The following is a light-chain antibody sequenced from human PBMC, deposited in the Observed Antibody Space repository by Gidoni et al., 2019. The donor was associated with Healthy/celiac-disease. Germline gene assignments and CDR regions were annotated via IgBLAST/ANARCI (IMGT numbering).Light chain of an antibody. J-gene: IGLJ1*01. CDR2: EVS. V-gene: IGLV2-23*02. CDR3: CSYAGSSTFLYV. CDR1: SSDVGIYNL. Sequence: QSALPQPASLSGSPGQSITISCTGTSSDVGIYNLVSWYQQHPGKAPKLMIYEVSKRPSGVSNRFSGSKSGNTASLTISGLQAEDEADYYCCSYAGSSTFLYVFGTGTKVTVL.